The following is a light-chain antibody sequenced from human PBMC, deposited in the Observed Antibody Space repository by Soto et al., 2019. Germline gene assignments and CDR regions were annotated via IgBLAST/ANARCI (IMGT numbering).Light chain of an antibody. CDR3: QSHDSSLSGDV. Sequence: QAVVTQPPSVSGAPGQRVTISCAGSSSNIGAGYDVHWYQQLPGTAPKLLIYGNSNRPSGVPDRFSGSKSGSSASLAITGLQSEDEADYYCQSHDSSLSGDVFGTGTQLTVL. CDR2: GNS. J-gene: IGLJ1*01. V-gene: IGLV1-40*01. CDR1: SSNIGAGYD.